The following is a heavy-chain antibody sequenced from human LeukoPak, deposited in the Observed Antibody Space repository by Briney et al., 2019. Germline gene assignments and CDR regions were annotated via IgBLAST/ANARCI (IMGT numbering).Heavy chain of an antibody. CDR1: GFTFSSYA. Sequence: GGSLRLSCAASGFTFSSYAMHWVRQAPGKGLEWVAVISYDGSNKYYADSVKGRFTISRDHSKNTLYLQMNSLRAEDTAVYYCARDGSEYYYDSSGYLGYWGQGTLVTVSS. CDR3: ARDGSEYYYDSSGYLGY. D-gene: IGHD3-22*01. J-gene: IGHJ4*02. V-gene: IGHV3-30-3*01. CDR2: ISYDGSNK.